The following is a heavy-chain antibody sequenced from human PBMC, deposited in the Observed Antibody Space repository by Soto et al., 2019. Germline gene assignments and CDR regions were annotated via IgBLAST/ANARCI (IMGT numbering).Heavy chain of an antibody. CDR2: INPASGST. J-gene: IGHJ4*02. CDR3: ARDLAAGDH. Sequence: QVQRVQSGAEVKKPGASVKLSCRTSGYTFTHYXXXWVRQAPGQGLEWLAIINPASGSTNYAQDFQGRVTLTMDTSTTTVYMELSGLRAEDTAIFYCARDLAAGDHWGQGTLVTVSS. V-gene: IGHV1-46*01. CDR1: GYTFTHYX. D-gene: IGHD6-13*01.